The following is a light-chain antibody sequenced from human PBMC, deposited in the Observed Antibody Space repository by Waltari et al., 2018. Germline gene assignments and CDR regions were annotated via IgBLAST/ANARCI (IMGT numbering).Light chain of an antibody. Sequence: NQLTQSPSSLSASVGDRVTIACRASRAISGYLAWYQQKPGKAPEHLIYDTSTLQSGVPSRFSGSGSGTDFTLTISSLQPEDFATYYCQQLKNYPITFGQGTRLEIK. V-gene: IGKV1-9*01. CDR2: DTS. J-gene: IGKJ5*01. CDR1: RAISGY. CDR3: QQLKNYPIT.